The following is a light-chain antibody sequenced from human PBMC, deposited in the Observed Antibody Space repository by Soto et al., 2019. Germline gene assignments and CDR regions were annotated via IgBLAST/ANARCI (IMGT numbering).Light chain of an antibody. CDR3: SSYTGSSTLWV. CDR1: SSDVGSYNY. CDR2: DVS. Sequence: QSALTQPASVSGSPGQSITISCTGTSSDVGSYNYVSWYQQHPDKVPKLMVFDVSDRPSGVSNRFSGSKSGNTASLTISGLQAEDEADYYCSSYTGSSTLWVFGTGTKVTVL. V-gene: IGLV2-14*03. J-gene: IGLJ1*01.